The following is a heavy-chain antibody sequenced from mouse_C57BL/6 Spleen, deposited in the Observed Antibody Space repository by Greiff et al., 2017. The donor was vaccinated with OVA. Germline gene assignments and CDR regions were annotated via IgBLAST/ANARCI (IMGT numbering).Heavy chain of an antibody. CDR1: GYTFTSYW. CDR3: ARGVGDYEYWYFDV. V-gene: IGHV1-50*01. CDR2: LDPSDSYT. J-gene: IGHJ1*03. Sequence: QVQLQQPGAELVKPGASVKLSCKASGYTFTSYWMQWVKQRPGQGLEWIGELDPSDSYTNYNQRFKGKATLTVDTSSSTAYMQLSSLTSEDSAVYYCARGVGDYEYWYFDVWGTGTTVTVSS. D-gene: IGHD2-4*01.